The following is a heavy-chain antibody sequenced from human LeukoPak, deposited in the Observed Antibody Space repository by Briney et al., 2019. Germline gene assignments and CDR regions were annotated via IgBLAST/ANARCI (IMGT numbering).Heavy chain of an antibody. CDR1: GGSISSYY. D-gene: IGHD3-22*01. Sequence: SETLPLTCTVSGGSISSYYWSWIRQPPGKGLEWIGYIDYSGSTNYNPSLKSRVTISVDTSKNQFSLKLSSVTAADTAVYYCARAGAGYDSSGYYSYYFDYWGQGTLVTVSS. CDR2: IDYSGST. V-gene: IGHV4-59*01. J-gene: IGHJ4*02. CDR3: ARAGAGYDSSGYYSYYFDY.